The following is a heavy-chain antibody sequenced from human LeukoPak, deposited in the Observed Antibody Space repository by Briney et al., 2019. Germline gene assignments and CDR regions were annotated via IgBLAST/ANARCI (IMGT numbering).Heavy chain of an antibody. CDR2: ISSSTYT. CDR1: GFPLSDYS. V-gene: IGHV3-11*05. D-gene: IGHD1-26*01. J-gene: IGHJ4*02. Sequence: PGGSLRLSCAASGFPLSDYSVSWIRQAPGKGLEWISYISSSTYTNYADSVRGRFTISRDNAKNSMYLQMNSLRAQDTAVYYCARDRVGASPRYWGQGTLVTVSS. CDR3: ARDRVGASPRY.